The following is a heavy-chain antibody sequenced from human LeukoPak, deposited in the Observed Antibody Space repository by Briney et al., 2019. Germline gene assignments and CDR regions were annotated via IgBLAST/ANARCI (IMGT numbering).Heavy chain of an antibody. J-gene: IGHJ6*02. CDR2: ISGSGGST. D-gene: IGHD1-26*01. CDR1: GFTFSSYD. CDR3: ARRGSYTFYYYYGMDV. Sequence: PGGSLRLSCAASGFTFSSYDMSWVRQAPGKGLEWVSAISGSGGSTYYADSVKGRFTISRDNSKNTLYLQMNSLRAEDTAVYYCARRGSYTFYYYYGMDVWGQGTTVTVSS. V-gene: IGHV3-23*01.